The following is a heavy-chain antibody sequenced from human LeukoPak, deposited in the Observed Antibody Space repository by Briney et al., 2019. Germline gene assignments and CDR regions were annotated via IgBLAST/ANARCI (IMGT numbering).Heavy chain of an antibody. CDR2: IYYSGST. V-gene: IGHV4-59*12. CDR3: AREARDYDFWSGYYTVEKFDP. D-gene: IGHD3-3*01. Sequence: SETLSLTCIVSGGSISSYYWSWIRQPPGKGLEWIGYIYYSGSTYYNPSLKSRVTISVDTSKNQFSLKLSSVTAADTAVYYCAREARDYDFWSGYYTVEKFDPWGQGTLVTVSS. J-gene: IGHJ5*02. CDR1: GGSISSYY.